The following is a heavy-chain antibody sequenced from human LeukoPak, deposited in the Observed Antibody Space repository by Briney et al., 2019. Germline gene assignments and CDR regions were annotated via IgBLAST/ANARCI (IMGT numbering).Heavy chain of an antibody. CDR2: IFTSGST. CDR1: GGSINGFY. Sequence: SETLSLTCTVSGGSINGFYWSWIRQPAGKGLEWVGRIFTSGSTAYNPSLQSRLTMSIDMSKNQFSLRLTSVTAADTAVYYCARRSPITLGGDAYDIWGQGTLVTVSS. J-gene: IGHJ3*02. CDR3: ARRSPITLGGDAYDI. V-gene: IGHV4-4*07. D-gene: IGHD1-14*01.